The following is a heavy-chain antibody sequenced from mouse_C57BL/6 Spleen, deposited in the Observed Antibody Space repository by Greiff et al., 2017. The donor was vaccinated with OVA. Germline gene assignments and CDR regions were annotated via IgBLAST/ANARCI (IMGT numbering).Heavy chain of an antibody. CDR3: AREGLPTIVTGCYAMDY. V-gene: IGHV1-81*01. Sequence: QVQLQQSGAELARPGASVKLSCKASGYTFTSYGISWVKQRTGQGLEWIGEIYPRSGNTYYNEKFKGKATLTADKSSSTAYMELSSLTSEDSTVYFWAREGLPTIVTGCYAMDYWGQGTSVTVSS. CDR1: GYTFTSYG. D-gene: IGHD2-5*01. CDR2: IYPRSGNT. J-gene: IGHJ4*01.